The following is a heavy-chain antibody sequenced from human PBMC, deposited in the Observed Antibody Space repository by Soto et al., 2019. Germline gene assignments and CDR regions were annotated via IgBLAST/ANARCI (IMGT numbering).Heavy chain of an antibody. V-gene: IGHV1-69*13. Sequence: GASVKVSCKASGGTFSSCAISWVRQAPGQGLEWMGGIIPIFGTANYAQKFQGRVTITADESTSTAYMELSSLRSEDTAVYYCASTVPAAGARNWFAPWGQGTLVTVSS. J-gene: IGHJ5*02. CDR1: GGTFSSCA. D-gene: IGHD2-2*01. CDR2: IIPIFGTA. CDR3: ASTVPAAGARNWFAP.